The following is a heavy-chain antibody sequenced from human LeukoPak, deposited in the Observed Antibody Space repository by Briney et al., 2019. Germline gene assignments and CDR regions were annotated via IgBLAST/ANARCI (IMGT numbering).Heavy chain of an antibody. Sequence: GGSLRLSCAASGFMVSGNYMSWVRQAPGKGLEWVSLIYVGGSTLYANSVKDRFTISRDNSKNTLYLQMNSLRAEDTAVYYCAKDYSINWINYYFDYWGQGTLVTVSS. CDR2: IYVGGST. CDR1: GFMVSGNY. CDR3: AKDYSINWINYYFDY. D-gene: IGHD6-13*01. J-gene: IGHJ4*02. V-gene: IGHV3-66*01.